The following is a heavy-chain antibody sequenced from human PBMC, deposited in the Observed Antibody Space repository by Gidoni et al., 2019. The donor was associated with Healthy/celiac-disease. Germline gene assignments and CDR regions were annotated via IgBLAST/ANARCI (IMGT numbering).Heavy chain of an antibody. CDR1: GGTFSSYA. CDR2: IIPIFGTA. Sequence: QVQLVQSGAEVKKPGSSVKVSCKASGGTFSSYAISWVRQAPGQGLEWMGGIIPIFGTANYAQKFQGRVTITADESTSTAYMELSSLRSEDTAVYYCARGQRDVAYRMDYWYFDLWGRGTLVTVSS. D-gene: IGHD6-25*01. J-gene: IGHJ2*01. V-gene: IGHV1-69*01. CDR3: ARGQRDVAYRMDYWYFDL.